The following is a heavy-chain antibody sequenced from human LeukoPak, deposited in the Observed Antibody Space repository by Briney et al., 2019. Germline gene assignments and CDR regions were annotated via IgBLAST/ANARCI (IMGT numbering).Heavy chain of an antibody. CDR3: ARQSISWYGGDFDS. V-gene: IGHV4-59*08. J-gene: IGHJ5*01. Sequence: SETLSLTCTVSGGSISSYYWSWIRQSPGKGLEWIEYIHYSGNTDYNPSLKSRVTISLDTSKNRFSLKLSSVTAADTAVYYCARQSISWYGGDFDSWGQGTLVTVSS. D-gene: IGHD6-13*01. CDR1: GGSISSYY. CDR2: IHYSGNT.